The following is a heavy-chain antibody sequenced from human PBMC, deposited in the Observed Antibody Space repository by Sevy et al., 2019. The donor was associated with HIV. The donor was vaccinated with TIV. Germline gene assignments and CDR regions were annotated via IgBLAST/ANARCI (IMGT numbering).Heavy chain of an antibody. D-gene: IGHD3-22*01. J-gene: IGHJ6*02. Sequence: ASVKVSCKASGYTFTSYGISWVRQAPGQGLEWTGWISAYNGNTNYAQKLQGRVTMTTDTSTSTAYMELRSLRSDDTAVYYCARLHYDSSGMRINYYYGMDVWGQGTTVTVSS. CDR2: ISAYNGNT. CDR3: ARLHYDSSGMRINYYYGMDV. V-gene: IGHV1-18*01. CDR1: GYTFTSYG.